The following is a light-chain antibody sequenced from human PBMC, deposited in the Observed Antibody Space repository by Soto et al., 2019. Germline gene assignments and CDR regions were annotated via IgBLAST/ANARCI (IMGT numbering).Light chain of an antibody. CDR2: EVS. CDR1: SNDVGGYNY. J-gene: IGLJ3*02. V-gene: IGLV2-14*01. CDR3: ISYTSSSTWV. Sequence: QSVLTQPASVSGSPGQSITISCTGTSNDVGGYNYVSWYQQHPGKAPKLMIYEVSNRPSGVSDRFSGSRSGNTASLTISGLQAEDESDYYCISYTSSSTWVFGGGTK.